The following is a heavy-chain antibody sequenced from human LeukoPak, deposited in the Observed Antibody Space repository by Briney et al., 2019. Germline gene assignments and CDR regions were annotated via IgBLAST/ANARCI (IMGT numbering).Heavy chain of an antibody. Sequence: GGSLRLSCAASGFTVSSNYMSWVRQAPGKGLEWVSVIYSGGSTYYADSVKGRFTISRDNSKNALYLQMNSLRAEDTAVYYCARDSIVGARGAFDIWGQGTMVTVSS. CDR1: GFTVSSNY. J-gene: IGHJ3*02. CDR2: IYSGGST. V-gene: IGHV3-66*02. D-gene: IGHD1-26*01. CDR3: ARDSIVGARGAFDI.